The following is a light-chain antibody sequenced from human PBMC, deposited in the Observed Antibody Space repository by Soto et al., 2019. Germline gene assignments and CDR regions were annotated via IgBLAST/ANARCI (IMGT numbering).Light chain of an antibody. CDR1: KLGDKY. CDR2: QDT. J-gene: IGLJ1*01. CDR3: QAWDSSTGV. V-gene: IGLV3-1*01. Sequence: SYELTQPPSVSVCPGQTASITCSGDKLGDKYASWWQQRPGQSPVLVIYQDTKRPSGIPERFSGSNSGNTATLTISGTQAMDEADYYCQAWDSSTGVFGTGTKLTVL.